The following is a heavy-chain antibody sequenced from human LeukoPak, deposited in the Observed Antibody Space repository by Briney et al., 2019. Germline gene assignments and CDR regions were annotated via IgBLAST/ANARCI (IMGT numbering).Heavy chain of an antibody. Sequence: LGGSLRLSCAASGFTFSSYGMHWVRQAPGKGLEWVAFIRYDGNNKYYADSAKGRFSISRDNSKNTLYLQMNSLRAEDTAVYYCAKDQSNYDSSGYRYFDYWGQGALVTVSS. CDR3: AKDQSNYDSSGYRYFDY. J-gene: IGHJ4*02. V-gene: IGHV3-30*02. CDR1: GFTFSSYG. D-gene: IGHD3-22*01. CDR2: IRYDGNNK.